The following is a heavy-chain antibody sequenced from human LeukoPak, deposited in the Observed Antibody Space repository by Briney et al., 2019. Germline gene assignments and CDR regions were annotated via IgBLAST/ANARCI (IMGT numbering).Heavy chain of an antibody. CDR3: AKSEGPYDFWSGYSPDY. CDR2: ISGSGGST. J-gene: IGHJ4*02. D-gene: IGHD3-3*01. V-gene: IGHV3-23*01. CDR1: GFTFSSYA. Sequence: GGSLRLSCAASGFTFSSYAMSWVRQAPGKGLEWVSAISGSGGSTYYADSVKGRFTISRDNSKNTLYLQMNSLRAEDTAVYYCAKSEGPYDFWSGYSPDYWGQGTLVTVSS.